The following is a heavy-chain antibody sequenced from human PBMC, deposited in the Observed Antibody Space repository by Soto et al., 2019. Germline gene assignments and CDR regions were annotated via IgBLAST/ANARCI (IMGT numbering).Heavy chain of an antibody. V-gene: IGHV3-13*01. CDR3: ARSTRHYYGSGSYRPAYYYYGMDV. CDR1: GFTFSSYD. CDR2: IGTAGDT. Sequence: EVQLVESGGGLVQPGGSLRLSCAASGFTFSSYDMHWVRQATGKGLEWVPAIGTAGDTYYPGSVKGRFTISRENAKNSLYLQMNSLRAEDTAVYYCARSTRHYYGSGSYRPAYYYYGMDVWGQGTTVTVSS. D-gene: IGHD3-10*01. J-gene: IGHJ6*02.